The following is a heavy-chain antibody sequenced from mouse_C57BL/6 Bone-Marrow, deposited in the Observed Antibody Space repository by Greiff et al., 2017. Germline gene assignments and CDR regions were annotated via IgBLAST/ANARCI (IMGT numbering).Heavy chain of an antibody. CDR1: GFTFTDYY. CDR2: IRNKANGYTT. J-gene: IGHJ1*03. CDR3: AGNASVVVGDWYFDV. D-gene: IGHD1-1*01. V-gene: IGHV7-3*01. Sequence: EVKLMESGGGLVQPGGSLSLSCAASGFTFTDYYMSWVRQPPGKALEWLGFIRNKANGYTTEYSASVKGRFTISRDNSQSILYLQMNALRAEDSATYYCAGNASVVVGDWYFDVWGTGTTVTVSS.